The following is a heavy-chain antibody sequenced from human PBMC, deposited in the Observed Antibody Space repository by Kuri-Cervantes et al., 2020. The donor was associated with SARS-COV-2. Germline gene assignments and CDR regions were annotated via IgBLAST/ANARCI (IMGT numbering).Heavy chain of an antibody. J-gene: IGHJ6*03. CDR1: GYSFTSYW. CDR3: ASQKPRLTQVRFGADYYYYYYMDV. Sequence: GGSLRLSCKGSGYSFTSYWIGWVHQMPGKGLEWMGIIYPGYSDTRYSPAFQGQVTISADKSISTAYLQWSSLKASDTAMYYCASQKPRLTQVRFGADYYYYYYMDVWGKGTTVTVSS. CDR2: IYPGYSDT. D-gene: IGHD3-10*01. V-gene: IGHV5-51*07.